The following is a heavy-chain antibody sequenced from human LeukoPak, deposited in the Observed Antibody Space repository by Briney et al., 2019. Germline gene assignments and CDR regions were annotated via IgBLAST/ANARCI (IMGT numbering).Heavy chain of an antibody. J-gene: IGHJ4*02. Sequence: SVKVSCKAFGGTFSSYAISWVRQAPGQGLEWMGGIIPIFGTANYAQKFQGRVTITTDESTSTAYMELSSLRSEDTAVYYCARALVPATEEYYFDYWGQGTLVTVSS. D-gene: IGHD2-15*01. CDR1: GGTFSSYA. CDR2: IIPIFGTA. CDR3: ARALVPATEEYYFDY. V-gene: IGHV1-69*05.